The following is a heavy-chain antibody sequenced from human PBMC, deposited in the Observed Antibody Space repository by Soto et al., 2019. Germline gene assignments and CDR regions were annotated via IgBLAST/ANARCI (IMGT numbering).Heavy chain of an antibody. J-gene: IGHJ4*02. Sequence: SETLSLTCTVSGGSISDHYYMWIRQSPGKELEWIGYIYSSGSTDNNPSLRSRVIVSVDTSKNQFSLKLNSVTAADTAVYYCARVGVIVAGSGFGYFDYWGQGILVTVSS. CDR1: GGSISDHY. CDR2: IYSSGST. CDR3: ARVGVIVAGSGFGYFDY. D-gene: IGHD6-19*01. V-gene: IGHV4-59*11.